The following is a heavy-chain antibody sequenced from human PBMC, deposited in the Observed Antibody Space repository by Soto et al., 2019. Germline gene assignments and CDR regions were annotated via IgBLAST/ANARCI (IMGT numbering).Heavy chain of an antibody. CDR3: ARDSGGYCSGGSCYMFVY. V-gene: IGHV4-30-4*01. CDR1: GGSITGGNYF. D-gene: IGHD2-15*01. Sequence: LSLTCTVSGGSITGGNYFLTWIRQSPGMGLEWIGYISYSGTYYNPSLKSRLTISIDTSKNQFSLKLSSVTAADTAVYYCARDSGGYCSGGSCYMFVYWGQGTLVTVSS. CDR2: ISYSGT. J-gene: IGHJ4*02.